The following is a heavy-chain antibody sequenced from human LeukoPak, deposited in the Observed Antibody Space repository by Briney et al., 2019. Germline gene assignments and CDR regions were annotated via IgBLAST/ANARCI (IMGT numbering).Heavy chain of an antibody. CDR1: GYSFKSYW. D-gene: IGHD3-22*01. J-gene: IGHJ3*02. V-gene: IGHV5-51*01. Sequence: GESLKISCKGSGYSFKSYWIGWVRQMPGKGLEWMGIIYPGDSDTRYSPSFQGQVTISADKSISTAYLQWSSLKASDTAMYYCARSDLDYYESSGYFFDAFDIWGQGTMVTVSS. CDR2: IYPGDSDT. CDR3: ARSDLDYYESSGYFFDAFDI.